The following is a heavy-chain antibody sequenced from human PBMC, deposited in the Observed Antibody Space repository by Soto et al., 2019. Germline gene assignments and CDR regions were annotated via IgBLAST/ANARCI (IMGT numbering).Heavy chain of an antibody. D-gene: IGHD1-26*01. V-gene: IGHV1-3*01. CDR3: ARQLVVGWFDP. Sequence: QVQLVQSGAVVKKPGASGKVSCKASGYTFTSYAMHWVRQAPRQRLEWMGWINAGNGNTKYSQKFQGRVTITRDTSASTSYMELSSLRSEDTALYYCARQLVVGWFDPWGQGTLVTVSS. J-gene: IGHJ5*02. CDR2: INAGNGNT. CDR1: GYTFTSYA.